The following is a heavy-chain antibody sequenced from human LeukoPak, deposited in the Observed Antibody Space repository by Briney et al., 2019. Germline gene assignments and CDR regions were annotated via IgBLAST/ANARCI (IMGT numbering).Heavy chain of an antibody. CDR3: ARDKENGYYYYYMDV. Sequence: PGGSLRLSCVVSGFDFSGFSMSWVRQAPGKGLEWVSGINWNGGSTGYADSVKGRFTISRDNAKNSLYLQMNSLRAEDTALYHCARDKENGYYYYYMDVWGKGTTVTISS. CDR2: INWNGGST. D-gene: IGHD2-8*01. CDR1: GFDFSGFS. J-gene: IGHJ6*03. V-gene: IGHV3-20*01.